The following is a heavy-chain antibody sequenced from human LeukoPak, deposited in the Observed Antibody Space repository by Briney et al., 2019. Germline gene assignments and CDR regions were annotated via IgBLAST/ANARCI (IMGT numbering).Heavy chain of an antibody. V-gene: IGHV4-34*01. D-gene: IGHD4-17*01. CDR3: ARHSYGDFPLDY. CDR2: INHSGST. CDR1: GFTFSDYY. J-gene: IGHJ4*02. Sequence: GSLRLSCAASGFTFSDYYMNWIRQPPGKGLEWIGEINHSGSTNYNPSLKSRVTISVDTSKNQFSLKLSSVTAADTAVYYCARHSYGDFPLDYWGQGTLVTVSS.